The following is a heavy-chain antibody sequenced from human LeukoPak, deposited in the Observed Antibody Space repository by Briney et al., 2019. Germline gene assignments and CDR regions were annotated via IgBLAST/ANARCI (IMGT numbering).Heavy chain of an antibody. V-gene: IGHV1-46*01. CDR1: GYTFTSYY. CDR3: ARDNCSGGSCYEYFQH. D-gene: IGHD2-15*01. CDR2: INPSGGGT. Sequence: ASVKVSCKASGYTFTSYYMHWVRKAPGQGLEWMGIINPSGGGTSYAQKFQARVTMTRDTSTSTVYMELSSLRSEDTAVYYCARDNCSGGSCYEYFQHWGQGTLVTVSS. J-gene: IGHJ1*01.